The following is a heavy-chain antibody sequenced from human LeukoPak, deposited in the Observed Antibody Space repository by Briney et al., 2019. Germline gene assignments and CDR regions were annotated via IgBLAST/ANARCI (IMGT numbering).Heavy chain of an antibody. CDR3: ARIYYYASGSYLQYYVDY. CDR1: GGSISSGDYY. Sequence: PSQTLSLTCTVSGGSISSGDYYWSWIRQPPGKGLEWIGYIYYSGSTYYNPSLKSRVTISVDTSKNQFSLKLSSVTAADTALYYCARIYYYASGSYLQYYVDYWGQGTLVTVSS. J-gene: IGHJ4*02. CDR2: IYYSGST. D-gene: IGHD3-10*01. V-gene: IGHV4-30-4*08.